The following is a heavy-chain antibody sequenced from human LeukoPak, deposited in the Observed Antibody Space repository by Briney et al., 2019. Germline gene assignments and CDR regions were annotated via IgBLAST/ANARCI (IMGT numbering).Heavy chain of an antibody. D-gene: IGHD6-19*01. V-gene: IGHV3-7*01. CDR3: ARADSSGWKDF. CDR2: IKQDGSEK. J-gene: IGHJ4*02. CDR1: GLTFSSYW. Sequence: GGSLRLSCAASGLTFSSYWMSWVRQAPGKGLEWVANIKQDGSEKYYVDSVKGRFTISRDNAKNSLYLLMNSLRAEDTAVYYCARADSSGWKDFWGQGTLVTVSS.